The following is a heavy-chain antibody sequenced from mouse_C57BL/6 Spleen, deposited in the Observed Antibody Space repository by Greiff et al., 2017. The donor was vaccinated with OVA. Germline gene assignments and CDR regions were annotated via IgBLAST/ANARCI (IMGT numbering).Heavy chain of an antibody. CDR3: ARHGGAMDY. CDR1: GFTFSSYG. Sequence: DVQLVESGGDLVKPGGSLKLSCAASGFTFSSYGMSWVRQTPDKRLEWVATISSGGSYTYYPDSVKGRFTISRDNAKNTLYLQMSSLKSEDTAMYYCARHGGAMDYWGQGTSVTVSS. J-gene: IGHJ4*01. V-gene: IGHV5-6*01. CDR2: ISSGGSYT.